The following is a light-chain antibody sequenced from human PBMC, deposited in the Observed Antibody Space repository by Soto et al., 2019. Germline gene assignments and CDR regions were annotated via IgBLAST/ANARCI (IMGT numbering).Light chain of an antibody. CDR2: GAS. J-gene: IGKJ2*01. Sequence: EIVMTQSPATLSVSPGERATLSCRASQSVSSNLAWDQQKPGQAPRLLIYGASTRATGIPARFSGSGSGTEFTLTISSLQSEEFAGYYCQHYNNWPPKYTFGQGTKLEIK. CDR1: QSVSSN. CDR3: QHYNNWPPKYT. V-gene: IGKV3-15*01.